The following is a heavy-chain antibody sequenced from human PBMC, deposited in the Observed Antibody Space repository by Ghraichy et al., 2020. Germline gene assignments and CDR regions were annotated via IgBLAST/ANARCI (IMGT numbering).Heavy chain of an antibody. D-gene: IGHD3-3*01. Sequence: ASVKVSCKVSGYTFAKLSMHWVRQAPGKGLEWMGGFNPQGGEVIYGQKFQGRITMTNDTSISTAFMELSALTSEDTAVYYCATRFYGKRVTFDIWGHGTLVTVSS. CDR1: GYTFAKLS. V-gene: IGHV1-24*01. CDR3: ATRFYGKRVTFDI. J-gene: IGHJ3*02. CDR2: FNPQGGEV.